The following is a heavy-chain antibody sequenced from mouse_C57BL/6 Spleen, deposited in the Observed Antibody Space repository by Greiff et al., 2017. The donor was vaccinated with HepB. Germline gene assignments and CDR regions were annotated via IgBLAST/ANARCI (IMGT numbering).Heavy chain of an antibody. Sequence: VQLQQSGAELVRPGASVKLSCKASGYTFTDYYINWVKQRPGQGLEWIARIYPGSGNTYYNEKFKGKATLTAEKSSSTAYMQLSSLTSEDSAVYFCARGYYYDSSSFAYWGQGTLVTVSA. CDR2: IYPGSGNT. CDR1: GYTFTDYY. J-gene: IGHJ3*01. V-gene: IGHV1-76*01. D-gene: IGHD1-1*01. CDR3: ARGYYYDSSSFAY.